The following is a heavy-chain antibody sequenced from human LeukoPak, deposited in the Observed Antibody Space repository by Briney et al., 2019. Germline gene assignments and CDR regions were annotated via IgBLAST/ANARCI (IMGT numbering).Heavy chain of an antibody. CDR2: INTNSGGT. Sequence: ASVTDSCQASGYTFTGYHMHWVRQAPGKGLAWVGWINTNSGGTNYAQKFQVRITMTRDTSISTAYMEMSRLRADDTDVYYCARGYCSSTSCYAVDFWGKGTLVTVSS. D-gene: IGHD2-2*01. CDR3: ARGYCSSTSCYAVDF. CDR1: GYTFTGYH. J-gene: IGHJ4*02. V-gene: IGHV1-2*02.